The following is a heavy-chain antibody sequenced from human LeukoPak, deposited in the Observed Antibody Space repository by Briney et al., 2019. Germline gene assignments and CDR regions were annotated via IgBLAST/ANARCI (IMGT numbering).Heavy chain of an antibody. CDR1: GFTFSDYY. V-gene: IGHV3-11*01. J-gene: IGHJ5*02. D-gene: IGHD3-3*01. CDR3: ARGGYDFWSGYYRHLEYNWFDP. CDR2: ISSSGSTI. Sequence: PGGSLRLSCAASGFTFSDYYMSWIRQAPGKGLEWVSYISSSGSTIYYADSVKGRFTISRDNAKNSLYLQMNSLRAEDTAVYYCARGGYDFWSGYYRHLEYNWFDPWGQGTLVTVSS.